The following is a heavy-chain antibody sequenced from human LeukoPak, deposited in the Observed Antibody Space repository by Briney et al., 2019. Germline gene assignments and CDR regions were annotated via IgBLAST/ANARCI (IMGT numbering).Heavy chain of an antibody. D-gene: IGHD3-10*01. V-gene: IGHV3-23*01. CDR1: GFTFSSYG. CDR2: ISGSGGST. Sequence: HTGGSLRLSCAASGFTFSSYGMSWVRQAPGKGLEWVSAISGSGGSTYYADSVKGRFTISRDNAKNSLYLQMNSLRAEDTAVYYCARDRSPGNFDYWGQGTLVTVSS. J-gene: IGHJ4*02. CDR3: ARDRSPGNFDY.